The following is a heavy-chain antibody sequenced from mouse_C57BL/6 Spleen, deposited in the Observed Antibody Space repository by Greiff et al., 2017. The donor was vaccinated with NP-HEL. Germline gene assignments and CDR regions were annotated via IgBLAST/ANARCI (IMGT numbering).Heavy chain of an antibody. V-gene: IGHV1-15*01. CDR3: TREGYGNLDY. CDR2: IDPETGGT. J-gene: IGHJ2*01. CDR1: GYTFTDYE. D-gene: IGHD2-1*01. Sequence: QVQLQQSGAELVRPGASVTLSCKASGYTFTDYEMHWVKQTPVHGLEWIGAIDPETGGTAYNQKFKGKAILTADKSSSTAYMELRSLTSEDSAVYYCTREGYGNLDYWGQGTTLTVSS.